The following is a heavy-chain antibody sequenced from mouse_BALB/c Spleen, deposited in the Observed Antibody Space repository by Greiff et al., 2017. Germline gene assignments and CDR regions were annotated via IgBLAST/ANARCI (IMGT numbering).Heavy chain of an antibody. Sequence: VQLQQSVAELVRPGALVKLSCKASGFNIKDYYMHWVKQRPEQGLEWIGWIDPENGNTIYDPKFQGKASITADTSSNTAYLQLSSLTSEDTAVYYCARDYGNPFYYAMDYWGQGTSVTVSS. CDR3: ARDYGNPFYYAMDY. J-gene: IGHJ4*01. CDR2: IDPENGNT. CDR1: GFNIKDYY. V-gene: IGHV14-1*02. D-gene: IGHD2-1*01.